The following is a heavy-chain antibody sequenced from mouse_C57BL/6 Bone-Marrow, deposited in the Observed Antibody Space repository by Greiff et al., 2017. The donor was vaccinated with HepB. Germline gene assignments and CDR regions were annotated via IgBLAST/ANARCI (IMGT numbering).Heavy chain of an antibody. V-gene: IGHV1-61*01. CDR3: ARSSLWFAY. D-gene: IGHD6-2*01. Sequence: VQLQQPGAELVRPGSSVKLSCKASGYTFTSYWMDWVKQRPGQGLEWIGNIYPSDSETHYNQKFKNKATLTVDKSSSTAYMQLSSRTSEDSAVYYLARSSLWFAYWGQGTRVTVSA. CDR1: GYTFTSYW. J-gene: IGHJ3*01. CDR2: IYPSDSET.